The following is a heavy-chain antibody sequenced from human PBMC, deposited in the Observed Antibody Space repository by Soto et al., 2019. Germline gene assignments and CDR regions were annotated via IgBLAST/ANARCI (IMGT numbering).Heavy chain of an antibody. D-gene: IGHD3-3*01. V-gene: IGHV1-3*01. CDR2: INAGNGNT. Sequence: QVQLVQSGAEVKKPGASVKVSCKASGYTFTSYAMHWVRQAPGQRLEWMGWINAGNGNTKYSQKFQGRVTITRDTSASTAYMELSSLRSEDTAVYYCARDRRDFWSGYYIGIDYWGQGTLVTFSS. CDR1: GYTFTSYA. CDR3: ARDRRDFWSGYYIGIDY. J-gene: IGHJ4*02.